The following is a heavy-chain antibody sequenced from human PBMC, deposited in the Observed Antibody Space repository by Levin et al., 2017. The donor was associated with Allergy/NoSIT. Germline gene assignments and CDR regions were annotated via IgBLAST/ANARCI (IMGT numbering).Heavy chain of an antibody. D-gene: IGHD5-12*01. CDR1: GFSFSTYA. V-gene: IGHV3-23*01. CDR3: ARGYDRGVLGS. Sequence: GESLKISCAASGFSFSTYAMNWVRQAPGKGLEWVSGISGDFTTYYADSVKGRFTISRDNSKHTVYLQMNSLRDEDTAVYFCARGYDRGVLGSWGQGTLVTVSS. J-gene: IGHJ5*02. CDR2: ISGDFTT.